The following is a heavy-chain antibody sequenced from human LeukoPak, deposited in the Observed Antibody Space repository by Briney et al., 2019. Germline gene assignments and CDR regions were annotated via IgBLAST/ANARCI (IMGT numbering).Heavy chain of an antibody. CDR1: GGTFSSYA. CDR3: AGGVVSDNWFDP. D-gene: IGHD3-16*01. Sequence: GASVKVSCKASGGTFSSYALSWVRQAPGQGLEWMGGIIPIFGTTNYAQKFQGRVTITTDESTSTAYMELSSLTSEDTAVYYCAGGVVSDNWFDPWGQGTLVTVSS. J-gene: IGHJ5*02. CDR2: IIPIFGTT. V-gene: IGHV1-69*05.